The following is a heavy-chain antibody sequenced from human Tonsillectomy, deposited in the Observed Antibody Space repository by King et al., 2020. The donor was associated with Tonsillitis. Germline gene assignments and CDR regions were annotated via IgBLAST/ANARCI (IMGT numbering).Heavy chain of an antibody. J-gene: IGHJ6*02. Sequence: VQLVESGGGLVQPGGSLRLSCAASGFTFSSYSMNWVRQAPGKGLEWVSYISSSSSTIYYAVSVKGRFTISRDNAKNSLYLQMNSLRAEDTAVYYCARSTFGMDVWGQGTTVTVSS. CDR2: ISSSSSTI. V-gene: IGHV3-48*01. CDR3: ARSTFGMDV. D-gene: IGHD2/OR15-2a*01. CDR1: GFTFSSYS.